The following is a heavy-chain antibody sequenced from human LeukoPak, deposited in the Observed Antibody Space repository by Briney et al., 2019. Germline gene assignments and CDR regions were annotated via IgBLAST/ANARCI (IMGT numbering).Heavy chain of an antibody. J-gene: IGHJ4*02. Sequence: GGSLRLSCAASGFTFSSYSMNWVRQAPGKGLEWVSSISSSSSYIYYADSVKGRFTISRDNAKNSLYLQMNSLRAEDTAVYYRAKALLYYGGPPCFDFWGQGTLVTVSS. CDR3: AKALLYYGGPPCFDF. CDR1: GFTFSSYS. V-gene: IGHV3-21*04. CDR2: ISSSSSYI. D-gene: IGHD4-23*01.